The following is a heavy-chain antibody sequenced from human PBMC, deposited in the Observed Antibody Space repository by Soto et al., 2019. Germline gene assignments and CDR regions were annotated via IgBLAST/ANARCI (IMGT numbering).Heavy chain of an antibody. Sequence: GGSLRLSCAASGFTFISYGMHWVRQAPGKGLEWVAVISYDGSNKYYADSVKGRFTISRDNSKNTLYLQMNSLRAEDTAVYYCAKTGPITILGDVWGQGTTVTVSS. CDR2: ISYDGSNK. CDR3: AKTGPITILGDV. V-gene: IGHV3-30*18. D-gene: IGHD3-3*01. CDR1: GFTFISYG. J-gene: IGHJ6*02.